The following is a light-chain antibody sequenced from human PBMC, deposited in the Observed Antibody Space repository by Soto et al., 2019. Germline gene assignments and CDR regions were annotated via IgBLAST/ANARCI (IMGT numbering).Light chain of an antibody. Sequence: QTVVTQEPSFSVSPGRTVTLSCGLSSGSVSTSFYPSWYQQTQGQAPRTLIFNTNTRSSGVPDRFSGSIIGNKAALTITGAQSDDESEYYCGLYMGGGIGVFGGGTQLPVL. CDR3: GLYMGGGIGV. J-gene: IGLJ3*02. V-gene: IGLV8-61*01. CDR1: SGSVSTSFY. CDR2: NTN.